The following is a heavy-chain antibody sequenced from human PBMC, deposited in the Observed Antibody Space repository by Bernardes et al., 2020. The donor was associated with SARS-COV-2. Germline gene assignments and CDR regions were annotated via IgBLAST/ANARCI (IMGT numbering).Heavy chain of an antibody. CDR1: GYTFTGYF. D-gene: IGHD2-21*02. V-gene: IGHV1-2*02. CDR2: INPNTGGT. Sequence: ASVEVCCKASGYTFTGYFIHWVRQAPGERLEWMGWINPNTGGTNYVQKFQGRVTMTRDTSITTAYMELSRLGSDDTATYYCARTRTTISTTGIPVDFWGQGTLVTVSS. CDR3: ARTRTTISTTGIPVDF. J-gene: IGHJ4*02.